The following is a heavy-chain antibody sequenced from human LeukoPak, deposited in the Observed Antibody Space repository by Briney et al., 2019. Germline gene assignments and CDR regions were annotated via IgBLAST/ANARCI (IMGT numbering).Heavy chain of an antibody. D-gene: IGHD1-26*01. CDR3: ARGGGGSYSLYYFDY. V-gene: IGHV4-59*01. Sequence: SETLSLTCTVSGGSISRYYWGWLRQAPGKGLEWLGHIYFSGSSNYNPSLKSRVIVSLDTSKNQFSLKLDSVTAADTAVYYCARGGGGSYSLYYFDYWGQGALVTVSS. CDR1: GGSISRYY. CDR2: IYFSGSS. J-gene: IGHJ4*02.